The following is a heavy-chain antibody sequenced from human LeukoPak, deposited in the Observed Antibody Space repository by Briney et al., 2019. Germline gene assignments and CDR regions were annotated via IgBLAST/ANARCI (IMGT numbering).Heavy chain of an antibody. J-gene: IGHJ5*02. CDR1: GFTFSSYA. V-gene: IGHV3-23*01. D-gene: IGHD6-13*01. CDR2: ISGSGGST. CDR3: AKTKYSSSWYESDWFDP. Sequence: GGSLRLSCAASGFTFSSYAMSWVRQAPGKGLEWVSAISGSGGSTYYADSVKGRFTISRDNSKNTLYLQMNSLRAEDTAVYYCAKTKYSSSWYESDWFDPWGQGTLVTVSS.